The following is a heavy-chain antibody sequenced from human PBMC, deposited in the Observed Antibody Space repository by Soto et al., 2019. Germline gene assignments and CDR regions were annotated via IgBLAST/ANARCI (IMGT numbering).Heavy chain of an antibody. Sequence: SETLSLTCAVSGGSISSRNWWSWVRQPPGKGLEWIGEIYHSGSTHYSPSLKSRVTISVDKSRNQFSLNLSSVTAADTAVYYCARGEGDSSGYYPSDSWGQGTLVTVSS. CDR3: ARGEGDSSGYYPSDS. CDR1: GGSISSRNW. V-gene: IGHV4-4*02. CDR2: IYHSGST. J-gene: IGHJ4*02. D-gene: IGHD3-22*01.